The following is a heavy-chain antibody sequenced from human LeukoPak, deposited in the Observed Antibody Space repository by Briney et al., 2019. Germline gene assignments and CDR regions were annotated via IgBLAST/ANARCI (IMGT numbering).Heavy chain of an antibody. Sequence: GGSLRLSCAASGFTFSSYAMSWVRQAPGKGLEWVSAISGSGGSTYYADSVKGRFTISRDNSKNTLYLQMNSLRTEDTAVYYCAKVDSNWRQSFDYWGQGTLVTVSS. V-gene: IGHV3-23*01. D-gene: IGHD1-1*01. J-gene: IGHJ4*02. CDR3: AKVDSNWRQSFDY. CDR1: GFTFSSYA. CDR2: ISGSGGST.